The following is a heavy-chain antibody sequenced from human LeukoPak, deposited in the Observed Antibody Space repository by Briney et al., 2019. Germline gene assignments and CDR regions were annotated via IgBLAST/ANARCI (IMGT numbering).Heavy chain of an antibody. J-gene: IGHJ4*02. CDR1: GFTFDDYT. Sequence: GGSLRLSCAAPGFTFDDYTMHWVRQAPGKGLEWVSLISWDGGSTYYADSVKGRFTISRDNSKNSLYLQMNSLRTEDTALYYCAKELGYSYGLMSFDYWGQGTLVTVSS. V-gene: IGHV3-43*01. D-gene: IGHD5-18*01. CDR3: AKELGYSYGLMSFDY. CDR2: ISWDGGST.